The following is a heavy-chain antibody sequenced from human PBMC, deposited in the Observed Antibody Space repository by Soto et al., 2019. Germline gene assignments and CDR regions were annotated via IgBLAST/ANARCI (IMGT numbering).Heavy chain of an antibody. V-gene: IGHV4-34*01. CDR2: VNHSGTT. CDR3: ARGIGYCSSINCYSSRRLRFDS. CDR1: GGSFSGYY. J-gene: IGHJ4*02. Sequence: LSLTCAVYGGSFSGYYWTWIRQSPEKGLEWIGEVNHSGTTYYNPSLKTRVTISVHTPKNQFSLKMSSVTAADTAVYYCARGIGYCSSINCYSSRRLRFDSWGQGTLVTVSS. D-gene: IGHD2-2*01.